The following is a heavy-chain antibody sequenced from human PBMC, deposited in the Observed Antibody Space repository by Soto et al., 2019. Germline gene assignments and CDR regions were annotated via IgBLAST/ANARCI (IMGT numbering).Heavy chain of an antibody. V-gene: IGHV3-7*01. CDR3: ARHGDPHFSYYYYGMDV. Sequence: EVQLVESGGGLVQPGGSLRLSCAGSGFTFSNYWMSWVRQAPGKGLEWVANIKEDGSDKYYVDSEKGRFTISRDYAKKSLYLQMNSLRAEDTAVYYCARHGDPHFSYYYYGMDVWGQGTTVTVSS. CDR1: GFTFSNYW. CDR2: IKEDGSDK. D-gene: IGHD3-3*02. J-gene: IGHJ6*02.